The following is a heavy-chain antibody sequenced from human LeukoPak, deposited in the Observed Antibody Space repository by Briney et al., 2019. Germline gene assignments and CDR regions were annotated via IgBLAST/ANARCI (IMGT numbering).Heavy chain of an antibody. J-gene: IGHJ4*02. CDR2: ISSSSSYI. CDR3: ARDEDASVVVVAATPFDY. CDR1: GFTFSSYS. D-gene: IGHD2-15*01. V-gene: IGHV3-21*01. Sequence: PGGSLRLSCAASGFTFSSYSMNWVRQAPGKGLEWVSSISSSSSYIHYADSVKGRFTISRDNAKNSLYLQMNSLRAEDTAVYYCARDEDASVVVVAATPFDYWGQGTLVTVSS.